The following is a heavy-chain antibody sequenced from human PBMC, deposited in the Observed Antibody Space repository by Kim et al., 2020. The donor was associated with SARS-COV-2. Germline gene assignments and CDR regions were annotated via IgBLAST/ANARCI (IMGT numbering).Heavy chain of an antibody. D-gene: IGHD3-22*01. CDR3: ARGGASYYYDSTFDY. CDR2: ISSNGGST. V-gene: IGHV3-64*02. Sequence: GGSLRLSCAASGFTFSSYAMHWVRQAPGKGLEYVSAISSNGGSTYYADSVKGRFTISRDNSKNTLYLQMGSLRAEDMAVYYCARGGASYYYDSTFDYWGQGTLVTVSS. J-gene: IGHJ4*02. CDR1: GFTFSSYA.